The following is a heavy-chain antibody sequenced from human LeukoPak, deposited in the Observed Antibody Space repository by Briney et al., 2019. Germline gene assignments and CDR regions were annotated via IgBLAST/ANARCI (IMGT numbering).Heavy chain of an antibody. V-gene: IGHV3-53*01. Sequence: GGSLRLSCAASGFTVSSNYMSWVRQAPGKGLEWVSVIYSGGSTYYADSGKGAFTISKENSKKTLYLQMKSMRTEETAIYYCAKGGDILTGYGLFGYWGQEPWSPSPQ. CDR2: IYSGGST. CDR3: AKGGDILTGYGLFGY. J-gene: IGHJ4*01. D-gene: IGHD3-9*01. CDR1: GFTVSSNY.